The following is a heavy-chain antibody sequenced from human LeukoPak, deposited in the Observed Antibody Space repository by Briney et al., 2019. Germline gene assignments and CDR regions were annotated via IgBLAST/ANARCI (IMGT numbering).Heavy chain of an antibody. CDR3: ARHGWDYPSGTYYTFDP. J-gene: IGHJ5*02. V-gene: IGHV4-38-2*02. CDR1: GYSISSDYY. CDR2: IHHSGRT. D-gene: IGHD3-10*01. Sequence: SETLSLTCTVSGYSISSDYYWGWIRPPPGKGLEWIGSIHHSGRTYYNPSLKSRVTISVDTSKNQFSLRLSSVTATDTAMYYCARHGWDYPSGTYYTFDPWGQGTLVTVSS.